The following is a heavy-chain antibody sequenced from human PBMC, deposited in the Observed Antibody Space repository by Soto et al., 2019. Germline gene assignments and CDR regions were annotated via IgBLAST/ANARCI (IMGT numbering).Heavy chain of an antibody. Sequence: GGSLRLSCAASGFTFSSYAMHWVRQAPGKGLEWVAVISYDGSNKYYADSVKGRFTISRDNSKNTLYLQMNSLRAEDTAVYYCARVMVRGVIADRYYYGMDVWGQGATVTVSS. D-gene: IGHD3-10*01. CDR1: GFTFSSYA. V-gene: IGHV3-30-3*01. J-gene: IGHJ6*02. CDR2: ISYDGSNK. CDR3: ARVMVRGVIADRYYYGMDV.